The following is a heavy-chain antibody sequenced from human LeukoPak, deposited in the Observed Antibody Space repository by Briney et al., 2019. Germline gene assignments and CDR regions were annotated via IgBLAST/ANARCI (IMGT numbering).Heavy chain of an antibody. J-gene: IGHJ4*02. Sequence: GSLRLSCVASGFTFGKYWMSWVRQAPGKGLEWVANIKLDGSEKNYVDSVKGRSTISRDNTKNSLYLQMNSLRVEDTAVFYCARDQYDTWSRRGNFDSWGQGTLVIVSS. CDR1: GFTFGKYW. V-gene: IGHV3-7*03. D-gene: IGHD3-3*01. CDR2: IKLDGSEK. CDR3: ARDQYDTWSRRGNFDS.